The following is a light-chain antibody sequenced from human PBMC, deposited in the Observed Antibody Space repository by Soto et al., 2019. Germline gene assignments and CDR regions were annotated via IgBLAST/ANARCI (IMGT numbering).Light chain of an antibody. CDR1: QGISSY. Sequence: AIRMTQSPSSLSASTGDRVTISCRASQGISSYLAWYQKKPGKAPKLLIYAASTLQSGVPSRFSGSGSGTDFTLTISCLQSEDFATYYWQQYYSYPRAFGQGTKVEIK. V-gene: IGKV1-8*01. CDR3: QQYYSYPRA. J-gene: IGKJ1*01. CDR2: AAS.